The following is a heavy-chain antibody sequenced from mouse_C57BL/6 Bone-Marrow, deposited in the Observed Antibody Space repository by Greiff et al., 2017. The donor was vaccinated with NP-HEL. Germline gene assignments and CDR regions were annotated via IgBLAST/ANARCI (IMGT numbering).Heavy chain of an antibody. CDR2: FDPSDSYT. CDR3: ARVSLIYSDFDGAMDY. V-gene: IGHV1-69*01. J-gene: IGHJ4*01. D-gene: IGHD2-4*01. CDR1: GYTFTSYW. Sequence: QVQLQQPGAELVMPGASVKLSCPASGYTFTSYWMHWVKQRPGQGLEWIGEFDPSDSYTNYNQKFKGKSTLTVDKYTSTAYMQFSRLTSEDSAVYFCARVSLIYSDFDGAMDYWGQGTSVPVSS.